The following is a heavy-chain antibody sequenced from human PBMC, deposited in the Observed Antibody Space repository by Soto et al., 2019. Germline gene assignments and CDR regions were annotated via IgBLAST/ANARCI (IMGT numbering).Heavy chain of an antibody. CDR1: GFTFSSYA. CDR2: ISYDGSNK. Sequence: GGSLRLSCAASGFTFSSYAMHWVRQAPGKGLEWVAVISYDGSNKYYADSVKGRFTISRDNSKNTLYLQMNSLRAEDTAVYYCARDWRSNYIDYWGQGTLVTVSS. D-gene: IGHD4-4*01. J-gene: IGHJ4*02. CDR3: ARDWRSNYIDY. V-gene: IGHV3-30-3*01.